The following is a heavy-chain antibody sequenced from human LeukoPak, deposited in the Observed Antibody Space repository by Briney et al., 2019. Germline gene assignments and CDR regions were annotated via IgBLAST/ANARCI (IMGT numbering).Heavy chain of an antibody. D-gene: IGHD1-14*01. CDR3: ARGNTGITRRDFKYYFDY. J-gene: IGHJ4*02. CDR1: GYTFTSYG. Sequence: VASVKVSCKASGYTFTSYGISWVRQAPGQGLEWMGWISAYNGNTNYAQKLQGRVTMTTDTSTSTAYMELMSLRSDDTAVYYCARGNTGITRRDFKYYFDYWGQRTLVTVSS. V-gene: IGHV1-18*04. CDR2: ISAYNGNT.